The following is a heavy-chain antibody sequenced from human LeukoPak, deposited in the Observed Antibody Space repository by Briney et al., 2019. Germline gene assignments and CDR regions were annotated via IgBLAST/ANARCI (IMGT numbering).Heavy chain of an antibody. V-gene: IGHV4-31*03. Sequence: PSQTLSLTCTVSGGSISSGGYYWSWIRQHPGKGLEWIGYIYYSGSTYYNPSLKSRVTISVDTSKNQFSLKLSSVTAADTAVYYCAIGGYGDYFPPNFDYWGQGTLVTVSS. J-gene: IGHJ4*02. CDR3: AIGGYGDYFPPNFDY. CDR1: GGSISSGGYY. CDR2: IYYSGST. D-gene: IGHD4-17*01.